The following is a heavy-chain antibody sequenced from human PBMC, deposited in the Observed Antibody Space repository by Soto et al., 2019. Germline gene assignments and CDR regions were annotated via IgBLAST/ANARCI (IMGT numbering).Heavy chain of an antibody. V-gene: IGHV3-30*03. CDR3: ARDSGYDYFDY. Sequence: QVQLVESGGGVVQPGRSLRLSCAASGFTFRSYGMHWVRQAPGKGLEWVAVISYDGSNKYYADSVKGRFTISRDNSKNTLYLQMNSLRAEDTAVYYSARDSGYDYFDYWGQGTLVTVSS. CDR2: ISYDGSNK. D-gene: IGHD5-12*01. CDR1: GFTFRSYG. J-gene: IGHJ4*02.